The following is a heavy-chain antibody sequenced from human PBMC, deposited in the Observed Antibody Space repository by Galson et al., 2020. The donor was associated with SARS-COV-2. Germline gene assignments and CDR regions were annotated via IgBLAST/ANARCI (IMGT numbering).Heavy chain of an antibody. CDR2: IYYVKST. CDR1: GGSISSSSYY. D-gene: IGHD3-9*01. V-gene: IGHV4-39*01. Sequence: SETLSLTCTVSGGSISSSSYYWGWIRQPPGEGLEWIGGIYYVKSTYYNPSLTSRVTMSVDTSKNQFSLKLSSVTAADTAVYYCARQILTGYYSFYYFDYWGQGTLVTVSS. CDR3: ARQILTGYYSFYYFDY. J-gene: IGHJ4*02.